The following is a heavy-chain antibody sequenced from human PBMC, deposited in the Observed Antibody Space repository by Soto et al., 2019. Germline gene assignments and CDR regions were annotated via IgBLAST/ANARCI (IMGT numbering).Heavy chain of an antibody. J-gene: IGHJ4*02. CDR1: GGSFSGYI. Sequence: QVQIHQRGAGVLKPSETLSLTCAVSGGSFSGYIWTWIRQTPGKGLQWIGQINHSGSAVYNPSLKTGVTTSIMSNNQFSLAMSSAPAAATAVYSCARGLSTGSPYSGGWYYFDSWGQGATVTVS. CDR3: ARGLSTGSPYSGGWYYFDS. CDR2: INHSGSA. D-gene: IGHD3-10*01. V-gene: IGHV4-34*01.